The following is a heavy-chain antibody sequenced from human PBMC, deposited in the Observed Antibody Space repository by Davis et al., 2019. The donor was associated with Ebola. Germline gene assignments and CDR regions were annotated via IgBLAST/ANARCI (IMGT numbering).Heavy chain of an antibody. Sequence: PGGSLRLSCAASGFTFSNYAMSWVRQAPGKGLEWVSGISGGGGNTYYADSVKGRFTISRDNSKNTLYLQMNSLRADDTAVYYCAKDRGGPLAAAGHWGQGTLVTVSS. CDR2: ISGGGGNT. CDR1: GFTFSNYA. V-gene: IGHV3-23*01. CDR3: AKDRGGPLAAAGH. J-gene: IGHJ4*02. D-gene: IGHD6-13*01.